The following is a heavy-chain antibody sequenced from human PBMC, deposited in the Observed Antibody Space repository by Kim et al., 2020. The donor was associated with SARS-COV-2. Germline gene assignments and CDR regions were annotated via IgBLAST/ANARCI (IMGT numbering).Heavy chain of an antibody. V-gene: IGHV4-34*01. CDR2: INHSGST. CDR1: GGSFSGYY. Sequence: SETLSLTCAVYGGSFSGYYWSWIRQLPGKGLEWIGEINHSGSTNYNPSLKSRVTISVDTSKNQFSLKLSSVTAADTAVYYCASIRVHTIFGVVASSYNWFDPCGQGTLVTVSS. CDR3: ASIRVHTIFGVVASSYNWFDP. D-gene: IGHD3-3*01. J-gene: IGHJ5*02.